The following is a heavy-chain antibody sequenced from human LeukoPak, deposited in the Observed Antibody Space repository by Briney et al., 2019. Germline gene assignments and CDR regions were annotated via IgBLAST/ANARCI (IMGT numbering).Heavy chain of an antibody. CDR3: AKRGVVIRVILVGFHKEAYYFDS. J-gene: IGHJ4*02. CDR1: GITLSNYG. D-gene: IGHD3-22*01. CDR2: ISGSGGST. V-gene: IGHV3-23*01. Sequence: GGSLRLSCAVSGITLSNYGMSWIRQAPGKGLEWVSEISGSGGSTYCADPVKGRFTISRDNSKNRLYLQLNRLRAEDTAVYFCAKRGVVIRVILVGFHKEAYYFDSWGQGALVTVSS.